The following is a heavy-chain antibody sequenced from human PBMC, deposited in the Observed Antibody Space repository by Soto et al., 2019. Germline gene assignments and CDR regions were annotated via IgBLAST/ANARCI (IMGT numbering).Heavy chain of an antibody. J-gene: IGHJ4*02. D-gene: IGHD3-22*01. CDR2: ISSSGSTI. V-gene: IGHV3-48*03. CDR1: GFTFSSYE. Sequence: GGSLRLSCAASGFTFSSYEMNWVRQAPGKGLEWVSYISSSGSTIYYADSVKGRFTISRDNAKNSLYLQMNSLRAEDTAVYYCARVAHSSPPGYWGQGTLVTVSS. CDR3: ARVAHSSPPGY.